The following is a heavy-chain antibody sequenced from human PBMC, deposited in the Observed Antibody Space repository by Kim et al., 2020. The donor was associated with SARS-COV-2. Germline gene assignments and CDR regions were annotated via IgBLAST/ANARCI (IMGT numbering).Heavy chain of an antibody. J-gene: IGHJ4*02. CDR3: ASLLLRDTAMDPEDY. D-gene: IGHD5-18*01. V-gene: IGHV4-34*01. CDR2: INHSGST. CDR1: GGSFSGYY. Sequence: SETLSLTCAVYGGSFSGYYWSWIRQPPGKGLEWIGEINHSGSTNYNPSLKSRVTISVDTSKNQFSLKLSSVTAADTAVYYCASLLLRDTAMDPEDYWGQGTLVTVSS.